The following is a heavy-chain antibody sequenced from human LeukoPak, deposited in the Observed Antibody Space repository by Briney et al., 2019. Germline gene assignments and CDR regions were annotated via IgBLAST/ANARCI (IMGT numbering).Heavy chain of an antibody. D-gene: IGHD5-24*01. Sequence: SVKVSCKASGGTFSSYAISWVRQAPGQGLEWMGGIIPIFGTANYAQKFQGRVTITADESTSTAYMELSSLRSEDTAVYYCAREGGHGYNREFDYWGQGTLVTVSS. CDR1: GGTFSSYA. J-gene: IGHJ4*02. V-gene: IGHV1-69*13. CDR3: AREGGHGYNREFDY. CDR2: IIPIFGTA.